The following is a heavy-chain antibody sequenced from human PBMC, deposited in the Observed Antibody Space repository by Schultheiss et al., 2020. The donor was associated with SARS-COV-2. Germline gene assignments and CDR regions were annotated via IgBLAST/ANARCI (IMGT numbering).Heavy chain of an antibody. CDR1: GYTFTGYY. CDR2: INPSGGST. Sequence: GESLKISCKASGYTFTGYYMHWVRQAPGQGLEWMGIINPSGGSTSYAQKFQGRVTMTRDTSTSTVYLELSSLRSEDTAVYYCARDLKTYYDILTGYYHNWYDPWGQGAVVTVYS. J-gene: IGHJ5*02. D-gene: IGHD3-9*01. CDR3: ARDLKTYYDILTGYYHNWYDP. V-gene: IGHV1-46*01.